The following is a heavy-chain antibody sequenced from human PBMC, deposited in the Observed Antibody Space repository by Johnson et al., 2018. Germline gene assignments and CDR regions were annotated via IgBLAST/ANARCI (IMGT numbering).Heavy chain of an antibody. CDR2: ISGSGGST. J-gene: IGHJ6*03. D-gene: IGHD5-18*01. V-gene: IGHV3-23*01. CDR1: GFTFSSYA. Sequence: VQLQESGGGLVQPGGSLRLSCAASGFTFSSYAMSWVRQAPGKGLEWVSAISGSGGSTYYADSVKGRFTISRDNSKNTLYLQMNSLIAEDTAVYYCAKENKGYSYASYYYYYMDVWGKGTTVTVSS. CDR3: AKENKGYSYASYYYYYMDV.